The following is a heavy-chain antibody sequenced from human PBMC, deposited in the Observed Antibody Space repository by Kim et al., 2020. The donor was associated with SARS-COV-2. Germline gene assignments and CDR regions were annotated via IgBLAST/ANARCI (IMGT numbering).Heavy chain of an antibody. CDR2: T. J-gene: IGHJ5*02. D-gene: IGHD3-16*01. CDR3: AIYVLGGWFDP. V-gene: IGHV4-59*01. Sequence: TNYTPSLKSRVTISVDTSKNQFSLKLSSVTAADTAVYYCAIYVLGGWFDPCGQGTLVTVSS.